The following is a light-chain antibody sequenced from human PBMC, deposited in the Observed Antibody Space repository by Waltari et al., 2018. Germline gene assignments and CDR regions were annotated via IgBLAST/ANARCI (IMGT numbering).Light chain of an antibody. CDR1: SSDLSVTEY. Sequence: QSALTQPRSVSGSPGQSVTISCTGTSSDLSVTEYVSCYQRHPVKAPKLMIYDVTKPPSGFPYRFSASRSGNTASLTISGLQAEDEADYYCCSYAGNFWVFGGGTKLTVL. CDR2: DVT. CDR3: CSYAGNFWV. J-gene: IGLJ3*02. V-gene: IGLV2-11*01.